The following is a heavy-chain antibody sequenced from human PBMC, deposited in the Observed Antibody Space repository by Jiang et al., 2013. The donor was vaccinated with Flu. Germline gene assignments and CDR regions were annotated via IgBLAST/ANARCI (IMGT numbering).Heavy chain of an antibody. CDR3: ARHVVVATPGFEY. J-gene: IGHJ4*02. CDR2: LLLQWEH. Sequence: TVSGGSISSYYWSWIRQPPREGTGVDWVYLLLQWEHQLQPSLKSRVTISVDTSKNQFSLKLSSATAADTAVYYCARHVVVATPGFEYWGQGTLVTVSS. V-gene: IGHV4-59*08. D-gene: IGHD2-15*01. CDR1: GGSISSYY.